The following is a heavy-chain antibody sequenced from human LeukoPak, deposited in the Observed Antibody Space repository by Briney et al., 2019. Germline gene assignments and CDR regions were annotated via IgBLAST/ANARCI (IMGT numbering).Heavy chain of an antibody. CDR1: GGTFSSYA. D-gene: IGHD4/OR15-4a*01. J-gene: IGHJ5*02. CDR3: ARDATLTTTGSIRWFDP. CDR2: IIPIFGTA. Sequence: SVQVSCQASGGTFSSYAISWVRPAPGQGLEWMGGIIPIFGTANYAQKFQGRVTITADKSTSTAYMELSSLRSEDTAVYYCARDATLTTTGSIRWFDPWGQGTLVTVSS. V-gene: IGHV1-69*06.